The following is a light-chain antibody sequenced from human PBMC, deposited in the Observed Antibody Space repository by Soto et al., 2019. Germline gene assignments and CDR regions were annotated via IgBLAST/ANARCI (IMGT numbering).Light chain of an antibody. V-gene: IGKV3-15*01. CDR1: ESVSSN. J-gene: IGKJ4*01. Sequence: EIAMTQSPATLSVSPGERATLSCRASESVSSNLARYQQKPGQAPRLLIYGASTRATGIPARFSGSGSGTEFTLTISSLQSEDFGVYYCQQYNNWPPLTFGGGTKVEI. CDR2: GAS. CDR3: QQYNNWPPLT.